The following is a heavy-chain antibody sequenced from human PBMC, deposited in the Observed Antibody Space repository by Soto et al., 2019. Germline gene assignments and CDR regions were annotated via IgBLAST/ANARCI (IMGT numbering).Heavy chain of an antibody. V-gene: IGHV4-39*01. D-gene: IGHD1-1*01. CDR1: GDSMSSSSYY. CDR3: ARNPFSVISAPFDY. J-gene: IGHJ4*02. CDR2: IYYSGST. Sequence: TSETLSLTCTVSGDSMSSSSYYWGWIRQPPGKALEWIGSIYYSGSTYYNPSLKSRVTISVDTSKNQFSLMLSSVTAADTAVYYCARNPFSVISAPFDYWGLGTLVTVSS.